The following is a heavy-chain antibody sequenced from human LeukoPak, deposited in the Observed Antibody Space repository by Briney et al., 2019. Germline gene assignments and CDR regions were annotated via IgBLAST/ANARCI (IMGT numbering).Heavy chain of an antibody. Sequence: PGGSLRLSCAASGFTFSSYAMSWVRQAPGKGLEWVSSISGSGASTYYADSVKGRFTISRDNSKNTLYLQMNSLRAEDTAVYYCARVTGGFYSHFDYWGQGTLVTVSS. V-gene: IGHV3-23*01. CDR3: ARVTGGFYSHFDY. J-gene: IGHJ4*02. D-gene: IGHD3-22*01. CDR1: GFTFSSYA. CDR2: ISGSGAST.